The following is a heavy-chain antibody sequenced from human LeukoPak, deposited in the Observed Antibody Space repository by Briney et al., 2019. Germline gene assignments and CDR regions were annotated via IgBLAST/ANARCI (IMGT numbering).Heavy chain of an antibody. CDR2: ISRSGSAI. J-gene: IGHJ4*02. V-gene: IGHV3-11*04. CDR1: GFTFSDYY. Sequence: GGSLRLSCAPSGFTFSDYYMSWLRQAPGKGLEWVSNISRSGSAIYYADSIKGRFTIPRDNAKNSLYLQMNSLRAEDTAVYYCARGWGSSWNRHFDYWGQGTLVTVSS. D-gene: IGHD6-13*01. CDR3: ARGWGSSWNRHFDY.